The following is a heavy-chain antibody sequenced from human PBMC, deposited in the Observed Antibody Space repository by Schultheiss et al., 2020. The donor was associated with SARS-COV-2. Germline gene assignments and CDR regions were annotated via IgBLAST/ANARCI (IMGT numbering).Heavy chain of an antibody. D-gene: IGHD3-22*01. V-gene: IGHV3-30*18. CDR2: TSYEGSNN. CDR1: GFTFGRYA. CDR3: AKGDSSGSNYYGMDV. J-gene: IGHJ6*02. Sequence: GGSLRLSCAASGFTFGRYAMHWVRQAPGKGLEWVAVTSYEGSNNYYADSVKGRFTISRDNSKNTLYLQMNSLRAEDTAVYYCAKGDSSGSNYYGMDVWGQGTTVTVSS.